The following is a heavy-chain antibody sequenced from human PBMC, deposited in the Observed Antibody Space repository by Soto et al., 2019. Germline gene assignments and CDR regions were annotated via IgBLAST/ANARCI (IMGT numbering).Heavy chain of an antibody. CDR1: GYTFTSYG. J-gene: IGHJ4*02. V-gene: IGHV1-18*01. Sequence: ASVKVSCKASGYTFTSYGISWVRQAPGQGLEWMGWISACNGNTNYAQKLQGRVTMTTDTSTSTAYMELRSLRSDDTAVYYCAREEDSSGWYVWYFDYWGQGTLVTVSS. CDR3: AREEDSSGWYVWYFDY. CDR2: ISACNGNT. D-gene: IGHD6-19*01.